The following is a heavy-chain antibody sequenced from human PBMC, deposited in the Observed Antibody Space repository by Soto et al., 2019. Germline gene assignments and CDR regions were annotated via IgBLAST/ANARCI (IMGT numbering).Heavy chain of an antibody. CDR3: ARGTSSGYYYMDV. J-gene: IGHJ6*03. CDR2: IGTAGDT. V-gene: IGHV3-13*01. D-gene: IGHD6-19*01. Sequence: EVQLVESGGGLVQPGGSLRLSCAASGFTFSSYDMHWVRQATGKGLEWVSAIGTAGDTYYPGSVKGRFTISRENAKNSLYLRMNSLSAGDSAVYYCARGTSSGYYYMDVWGKGTTVTVSS. CDR1: GFTFSSYD.